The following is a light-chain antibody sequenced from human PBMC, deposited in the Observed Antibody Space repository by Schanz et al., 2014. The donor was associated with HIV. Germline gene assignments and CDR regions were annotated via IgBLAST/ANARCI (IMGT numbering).Light chain of an antibody. V-gene: IGKV3-11*01. J-gene: IGKJ1*01. CDR1: QSVSSY. CDR3: QQYYTLSRT. Sequence: EIVLTQSPATLSLSPGERATLSCRASQSVSSYLAWYQQKPGQAPRLLIYDASNRATGIPTRFSGSGSGTDFTLTISSLEPEDFATYYCQQYYTLSRTFGPGTKV. CDR2: DAS.